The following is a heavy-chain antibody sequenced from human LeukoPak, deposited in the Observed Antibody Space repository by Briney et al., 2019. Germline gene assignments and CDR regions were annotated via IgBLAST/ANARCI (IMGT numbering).Heavy chain of an antibody. V-gene: IGHV3-7*01. D-gene: IGHD2-2*01. CDR2: IKQDGSEK. J-gene: IGHJ6*02. CDR3: AREAYPPPGACYYYGMDV. Sequence: GGSLRLSCAASGFTFSSYWMSWVRQAPGKGLEWVANIKQDGSEKAYVDSVKGRFTISRDNAKNSLYLQLNSLRAEDTAVYYCAREAYPPPGACYYYGMDVWGQGTTVTVSS. CDR1: GFTFSSYW.